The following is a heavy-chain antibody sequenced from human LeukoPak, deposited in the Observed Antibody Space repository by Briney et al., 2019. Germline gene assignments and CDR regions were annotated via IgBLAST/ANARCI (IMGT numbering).Heavy chain of an antibody. CDR1: GGSFSGYY. D-gene: IGHD2-21*01. Sequence: PSETLSLTCAVYGGSFSGYYWSWIRQPPGKGLEWIGEINHSGSTNYNPSLKSRVTISVDTSKNQFSLKLSSVTAADTAVYYCARHIRWAVGDWFDPWGQGTLVTVSS. V-gene: IGHV4-34*01. J-gene: IGHJ5*02. CDR2: INHSGST. CDR3: ARHIRWAVGDWFDP.